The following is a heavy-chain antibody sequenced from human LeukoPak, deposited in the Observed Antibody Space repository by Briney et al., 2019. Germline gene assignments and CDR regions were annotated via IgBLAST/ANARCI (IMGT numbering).Heavy chain of an antibody. V-gene: IGHV4-39*01. CDR3: ASHFGSGTYYSTYFDY. CDR1: GGSVNSSTYY. D-gene: IGHD3-10*01. J-gene: IGHJ4*02. Sequence: SETLSLTCTVSGGSVNSSTYYWGWIRQPPGKGLEWIGSIYYSGRTYYNPSLKSRITIAVDTSKNQFSLKLNSVTAADPSVYYCASHFGSGTYYSTYFDYWGQGALVTVSS. CDR2: IYYSGRT.